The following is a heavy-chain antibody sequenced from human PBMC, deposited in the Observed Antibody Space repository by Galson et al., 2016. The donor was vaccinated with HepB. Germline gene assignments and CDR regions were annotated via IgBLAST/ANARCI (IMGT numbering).Heavy chain of an antibody. V-gene: IGHV3-66*01. CDR3: LRSGY. CDR1: GFPVSDNF. Sequence: SLRLSCAASGFPVSDNFMSWVRQAPGKGLEWVSFIDNGGNTFYADSVKGRFTISRGSSKSTVFLRMNSLRAEDTAVYYCLRSGYWGQGTLVTVSS. D-gene: IGHD2-8*02. J-gene: IGHJ4*02. CDR2: IDNGGNT.